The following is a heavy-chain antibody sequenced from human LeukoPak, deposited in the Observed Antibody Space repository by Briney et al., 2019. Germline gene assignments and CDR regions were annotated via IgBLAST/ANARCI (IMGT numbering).Heavy chain of an antibody. V-gene: IGHV1-18*04. CDR2: ISADNGNT. CDR3: ASGEVGVVYRAGGRYYYYYHAMDV. CDR1: GYTLSNHA. J-gene: IGHJ6*02. Sequence: GASVTVSRTGSGYTLSNHAFSWVRQAPGQGLEWMGWISADNGNTNHAQKFQGRVSLTTDTSTSTAYMELRSLRSDDTAVYYCASGEVGVVYRAGGRYYYYYHAMDVWGQGTTVTVSS. D-gene: IGHD2-15*01.